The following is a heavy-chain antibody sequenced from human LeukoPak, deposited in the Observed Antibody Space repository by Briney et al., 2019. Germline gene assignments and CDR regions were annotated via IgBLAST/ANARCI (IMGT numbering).Heavy chain of an antibody. CDR3: ARVHNSGGSYYYYYYYMDV. CDR2: IRGGGDTK. D-gene: IGHD2-15*01. CDR1: GFTISNYA. V-gene: IGHV3-23*01. Sequence: PGGSLRLSCTASGFTISNYAMNWVRQAPGKGLEWVASIRGGGDTKYYADSVKGRFTISRDNSKNTLYLQMNSLRAEDTAVYYCARVHNSGGSYYYYYYYMDVWGKGTTVTVSS. J-gene: IGHJ6*03.